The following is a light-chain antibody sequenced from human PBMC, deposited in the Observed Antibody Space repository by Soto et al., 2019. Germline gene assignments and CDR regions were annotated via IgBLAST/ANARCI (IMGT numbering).Light chain of an antibody. J-gene: IGKJ5*01. Sequence: DIQMTQSPSSLSASERDRVTITCRASQGISNYLAWYQQKTGQAPKLLIYDASQLETGVPSRFSGSGSGTDFTFTINSLQPEDIGTYYCQHYNSLPITFGQGTRLEIK. V-gene: IGKV1-33*01. CDR2: DAS. CDR3: QHYNSLPIT. CDR1: QGISNY.